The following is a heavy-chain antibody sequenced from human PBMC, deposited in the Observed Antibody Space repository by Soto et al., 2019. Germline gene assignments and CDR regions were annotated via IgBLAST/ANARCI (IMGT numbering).Heavy chain of an antibody. D-gene: IGHD3-22*01. CDR1: GISFTTAW. J-gene: IGHJ4*02. CDR3: ATQQFFDASGFSFDQ. CDR2: IKSKTDGETV. Sequence: PXVSLRLSCVGSGISFTTAWMNWVRQAPGKGLEWVGRIKSKTDGETVDYAAPVRGRFIISRDDSKNTVYLSVSGLKTEDTAIYYCATQQFFDASGFSFDQWGQGNLVTVSS. V-gene: IGHV3-15*01.